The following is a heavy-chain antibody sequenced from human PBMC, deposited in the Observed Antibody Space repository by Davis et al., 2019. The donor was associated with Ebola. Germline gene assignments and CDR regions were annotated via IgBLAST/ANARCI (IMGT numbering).Heavy chain of an antibody. V-gene: IGHV3-64D*08. CDR1: GFTFANYA. J-gene: IGHJ4*02. CDR2: ISHDATST. CDR3: VKARELLFDY. D-gene: IGHD1-26*01. Sequence: GESLKISCSASGFTFANYAMHWVRQAPGRGLEYVSSISHDATSTYYAGSVKGRFTISRDNSKNTLYLQMSSLRAEDTAVYYCVKARELLFDYWGQGTLVTVSS.